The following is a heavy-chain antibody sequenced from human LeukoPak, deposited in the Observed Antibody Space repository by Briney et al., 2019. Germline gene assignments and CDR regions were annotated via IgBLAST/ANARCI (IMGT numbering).Heavy chain of an antibody. CDR1: GGSISSYY. J-gene: IGHJ6*02. CDR3: ARTSRHYYGSGSNLTPWPADMDV. V-gene: IGHV4-59*01. Sequence: SETLFLTCTVSGGSISSYYWTWIRQPPGKGLEWIGYIYYSGNTNYNPSLNSRATISLDTSKNHFSLKVTSVTAADTAVYYCARTSRHYYGSGSNLTPWPADMDVWGQGTTVTVSS. CDR2: IYYSGNT. D-gene: IGHD3-10*01.